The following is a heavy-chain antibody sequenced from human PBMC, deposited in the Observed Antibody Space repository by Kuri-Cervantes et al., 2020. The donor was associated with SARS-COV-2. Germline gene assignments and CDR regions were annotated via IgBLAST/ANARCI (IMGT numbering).Heavy chain of an antibody. D-gene: IGHD3-3*01. Sequence: GGSLRLSCAASGFTFTDYYMSWIRLTPGKGLEWVSYITGSGSAMYYAESVEGRFTISRDNAKNSLYLQMNSLRAEDTAVYYCARADFWSGLFDSWGQGTLVTVSS. V-gene: IGHV3-11*04. CDR2: ITGSGSAM. J-gene: IGHJ4*02. CDR3: ARADFWSGLFDS. CDR1: GFTFTDYY.